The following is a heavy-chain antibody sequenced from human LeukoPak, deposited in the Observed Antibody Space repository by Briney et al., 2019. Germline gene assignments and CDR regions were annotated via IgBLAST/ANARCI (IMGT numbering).Heavy chain of an antibody. D-gene: IGHD3-22*01. CDR1: GFTFSYHW. Sequence: GGSLRLSCGASGFTFSYHWMHWVREVPGKGLVWVSRIDGGGSSTSYADSVKGRFSISRDNAKSTLYLQMSSLRAEDTAVYYCARGPGSSGGAYVGDYWGPGTLVTVSS. J-gene: IGHJ4*01. V-gene: IGHV3-74*01. CDR3: ARGPGSSGGAYVGDY. CDR2: IDGGGSST.